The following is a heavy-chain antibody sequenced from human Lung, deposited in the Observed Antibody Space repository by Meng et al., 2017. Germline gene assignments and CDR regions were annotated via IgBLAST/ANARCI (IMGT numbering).Heavy chain of an antibody. CDR3: ARGPTTMAHDFDY. CDR2: INHSGST. Sequence: QVQLQQWRARLLKPSEHLSLTCVVSGGSFSDYYWSWIRQPPGKGLEWIGEINHSGSTNYNPSLESRATISVDTSQNNLSLKLSSVTAADSAVYYCARGPTTMAHDFDYWGQGTLVTVSS. J-gene: IGHJ4*02. CDR1: GGSFSDYY. V-gene: IGHV4-34*01. D-gene: IGHD4-11*01.